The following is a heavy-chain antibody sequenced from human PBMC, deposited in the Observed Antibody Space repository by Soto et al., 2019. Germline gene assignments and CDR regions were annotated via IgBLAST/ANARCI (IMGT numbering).Heavy chain of an antibody. V-gene: IGHV3-23*01. D-gene: IGHD6-6*01. CDR3: AKRSSSATLDY. J-gene: IGHJ4*02. CDR2: ISGSDDST. Sequence: EVQLLESGGGLVQPGESLRLSCAASGFTFSSYAMSWVRQAPGKGLEWVSVISGSDDSTYYADSVKGRFTISRDTSKNTLYLQRNSLRAEDTAVYYCAKRSSSATLDYWGQGTLVTVSS. CDR1: GFTFSSYA.